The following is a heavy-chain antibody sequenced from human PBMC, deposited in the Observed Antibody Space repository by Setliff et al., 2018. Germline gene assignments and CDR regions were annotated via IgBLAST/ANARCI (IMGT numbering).Heavy chain of an antibody. CDR1: GYTFTSYY. Sequence: ASVKVSCKASGYTFTSYYMHWVRQAPGQGLEWMGRINPNSGGTNYAQKFQGRVTMTRDTSISTAYMELSRLKSHDTAVYYCARRGLGYDFWSGYYTMYYFDYWGQGTLVTVSS. CDR3: ARRGLGYDFWSGYYTMYYFDY. CDR2: INPNSGGT. J-gene: IGHJ4*02. D-gene: IGHD3-3*01. V-gene: IGHV1-2*06.